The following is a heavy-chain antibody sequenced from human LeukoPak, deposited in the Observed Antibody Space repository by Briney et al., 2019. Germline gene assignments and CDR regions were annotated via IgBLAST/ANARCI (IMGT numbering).Heavy chain of an antibody. CDR1: GGSISSYY. Sequence: PSETLSLTCTVSGGSISSYYWSWIRQPAGKGLEWIGRIYTSGSTNYNPSLKSRVTMSVDTSKNQFSLKLSSVTAADTAVYYCAVLDDYGDYPLGSGDAFDIWGQGTMVTVSS. CDR3: AVLDDYGDYPLGSGDAFDI. CDR2: IYTSGST. D-gene: IGHD4-17*01. J-gene: IGHJ3*02. V-gene: IGHV4-4*07.